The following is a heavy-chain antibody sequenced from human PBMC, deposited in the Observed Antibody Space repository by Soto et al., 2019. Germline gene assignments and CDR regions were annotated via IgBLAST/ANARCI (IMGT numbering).Heavy chain of an antibody. CDR1: GYILTGYS. D-gene: IGHD5-18*01. J-gene: IGHJ6*02. CDR2: IDPNSGST. Sequence: QVYLVQSGAEVRRPGASVKVSCTAFGYILTGYSLHWVRQAPGQGLEWMGWIDPNSGSTNPPERFHGRVSMSRDTSISAAYLELSSLRSDDTAVYYCARGYGSSPNMELRFGMDVWGQGTTISVSS. CDR3: ARGYGSSPNMELRFGMDV. V-gene: IGHV1-2*02.